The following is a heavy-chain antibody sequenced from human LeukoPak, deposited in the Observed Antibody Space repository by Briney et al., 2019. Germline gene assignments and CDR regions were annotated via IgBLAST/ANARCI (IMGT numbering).Heavy chain of an antibody. CDR3: ASLGYCSSTSCYKRRGNWFDP. Sequence: ASVKVSCKASGYTFTGYYMHWVRQAPGQGLEWMGWISAYNGNTNYAQKLQGRVTMTTDTSTSTAYMELRSLRSDDTAVYYCASLGYCSSTSCYKRRGNWFDPWGQGTLVTVSS. CDR1: GYTFTGYY. J-gene: IGHJ5*02. CDR2: ISAYNGNT. D-gene: IGHD2-2*02. V-gene: IGHV1-18*04.